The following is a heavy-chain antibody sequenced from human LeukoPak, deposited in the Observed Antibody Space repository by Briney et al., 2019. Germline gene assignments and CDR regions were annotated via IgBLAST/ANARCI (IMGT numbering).Heavy chain of an antibody. CDR3: AKREVATSKDFDS. D-gene: IGHD5-12*01. Sequence: GGSLRLSCAASGFTFSNYAMHWVRQAPGKGLEWVSSIGSGGNTYYADSVKGRFTISRDNSKNTLHLQMNSLKAEDTALYYCAKREVATSKDFDSWGQGTLVTVSS. V-gene: IGHV3-23*01. J-gene: IGHJ4*02. CDR2: IGSGGNT. CDR1: GFTFSNYA.